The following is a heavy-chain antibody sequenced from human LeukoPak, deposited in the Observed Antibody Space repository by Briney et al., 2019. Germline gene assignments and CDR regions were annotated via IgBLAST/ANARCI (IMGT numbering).Heavy chain of an antibody. Sequence: GGSLRLSCAASGFTVSSNYMSWVRQAPGKGLEWVSVIYSGGSTYYADSVKGRFTISRDNSKNTLYLQMNSLRAEGTAVYYCARVYCSSTSCYYDYWGQGTLVTVSS. CDR3: ARVYCSSTSCYYDY. D-gene: IGHD2-2*01. CDR2: IYSGGST. V-gene: IGHV3-53*01. J-gene: IGHJ4*02. CDR1: GFTVSSNY.